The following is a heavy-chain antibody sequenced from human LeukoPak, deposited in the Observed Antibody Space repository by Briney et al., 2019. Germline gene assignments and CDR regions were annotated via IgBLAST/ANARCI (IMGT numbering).Heavy chain of an antibody. Sequence: ASVKVSCKASGYTFTSYGISWVRQAPGQGLEWMGWISAYNGNTNYAQKLQGRVTMTTDTSTSTAYMELRSLRSDGTAVYYCARDMITMVRGVIHKALGYWGQGTLVTVSS. V-gene: IGHV1-18*01. CDR2: ISAYNGNT. CDR3: ARDMITMVRGVIHKALGY. J-gene: IGHJ4*02. CDR1: GYTFTSYG. D-gene: IGHD3-10*01.